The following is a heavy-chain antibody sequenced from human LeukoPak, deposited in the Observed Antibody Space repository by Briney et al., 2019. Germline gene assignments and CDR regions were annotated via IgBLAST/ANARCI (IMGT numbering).Heavy chain of an antibody. J-gene: IGHJ3*02. V-gene: IGHV3-53*01. CDR2: IYSGGST. CDR1: AFTVSSNY. Sequence: GGSLRLSCAASAFTVSSNYMDWVRQAPGKGLEWVSVIYSGGSTYYADSVKGRFTISRDNSKNTLYLQVNSLRAEDTAVYYCARAYGSADPFDIWGLGTMVTVSS. CDR3: ARAYGSADPFDI. D-gene: IGHD3-16*01.